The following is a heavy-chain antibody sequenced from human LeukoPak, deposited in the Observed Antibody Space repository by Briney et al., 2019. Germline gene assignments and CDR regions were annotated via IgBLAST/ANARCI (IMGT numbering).Heavy chain of an antibody. D-gene: IGHD6-13*01. J-gene: IGHJ5*01. CDR2: IYDSGTT. CDR3: ARTGQQLAFAS. V-gene: IGHV4-59*01. Sequence: PSETLSLTCTVSGGSISSYHWHCIRQPPGKGLEWIGCIYDSGTTNYNPSLKSRVTISGDTSKNQFSLKLSSVTAADTAVYFCARTGQQLAFASWGQGTLVTISS. CDR1: GGSISSYH.